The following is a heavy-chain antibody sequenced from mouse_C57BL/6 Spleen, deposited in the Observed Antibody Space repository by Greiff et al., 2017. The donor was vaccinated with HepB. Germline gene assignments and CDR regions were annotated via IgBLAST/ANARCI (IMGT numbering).Heavy chain of an antibody. Sequence: VQLVESGPGLVAPSPSLSITCTVSGFSLTSYAISWVRQPPGQGLEWLGVIWTGGGTTYNSAPKSRLSISKDNSKSQVCLKMNSLQTDDTARYYCARKGWSYAMDYWGQGTTVTVSS. CDR2: IWTGGGT. J-gene: IGHJ4*01. D-gene: IGHD3-3*01. CDR1: GFSLTSYA. V-gene: IGHV2-9-1*01. CDR3: ARKGWSYAMDY.